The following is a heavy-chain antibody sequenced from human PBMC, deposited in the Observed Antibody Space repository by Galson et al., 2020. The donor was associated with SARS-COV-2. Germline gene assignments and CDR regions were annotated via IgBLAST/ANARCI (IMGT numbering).Heavy chain of an antibody. CDR2: IWYDGSNK. CDR1: GFTFSSYG. J-gene: IGHJ4*02. CDR3: AKSLTPREGFDY. Sequence: QLGESLKISCAASGFTFSSYGMHWVRQAPGKGLECVAVIWYDGSNKYYADSVKGRFTISRDNSKNTLYLQMNSLRAEDTAVYYCAKSLTPREGFDYWGQGTLVTVSS. V-gene: IGHV3-33*06. D-gene: IGHD1-26*01.